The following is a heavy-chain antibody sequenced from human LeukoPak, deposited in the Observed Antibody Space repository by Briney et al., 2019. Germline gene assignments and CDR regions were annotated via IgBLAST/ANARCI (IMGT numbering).Heavy chain of an antibody. D-gene: IGHD3-16*01. CDR3: AKVTGGDMITYGGLDY. J-gene: IGHJ4*02. CDR1: GFTFSNYA. Sequence: GGSLRLSCAASGFTFSNYAMSWVRQAPGKGLEWVSAISGNGDITYYTDSVKGRFTISRDNSKNTLYLQMNSLRAKDTAIYYCAKVTGGDMITYGGLDYWAREPWSPSPQ. CDR2: ISGNGDIT. V-gene: IGHV3-23*01.